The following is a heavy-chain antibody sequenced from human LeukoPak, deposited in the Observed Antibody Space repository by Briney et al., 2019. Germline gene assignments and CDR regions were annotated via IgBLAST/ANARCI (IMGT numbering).Heavy chain of an antibody. Sequence: PGGSRRLSCAASGFTFSSYWMHWVRQAPGKGLVWVSRINSDGSSTSYADSVKGRFTISRDNAKNTPYLQMNSLRAEDTSVYYCARDRNTGSSYENLFEYWGQGSLVTVSS. V-gene: IGHV3-74*01. D-gene: IGHD1-26*01. CDR2: INSDGSST. CDR1: GFTFSSYW. J-gene: IGHJ4*02. CDR3: ARDRNTGSSYENLFEY.